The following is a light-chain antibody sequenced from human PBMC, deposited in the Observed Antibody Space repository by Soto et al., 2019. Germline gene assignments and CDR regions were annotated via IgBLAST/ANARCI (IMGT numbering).Light chain of an antibody. J-gene: IGKJ1*01. CDR2: KAS. V-gene: IGKV1-5*03. CDR3: QQYNTYWT. CDR1: QTSSSSW. Sequence: TQSAGTLSASLGDRVTIACGASQTSSSSWFAWYQQKPGNAPKVLIYKASTFESGVPSRFSGIASGTEFPLTISSLQHDDAETYYCQQYNTYWTFGQGTKVDI.